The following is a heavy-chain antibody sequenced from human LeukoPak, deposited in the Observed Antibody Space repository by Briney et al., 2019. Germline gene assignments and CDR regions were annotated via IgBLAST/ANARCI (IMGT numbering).Heavy chain of an antibody. CDR3: AKGTSTSCYTGLDY. V-gene: IGHV3-23*01. J-gene: IGHJ4*02. CDR1: GFTFSSYA. CDR2: ISGSSGST. D-gene: IGHD2-2*02. Sequence: PGGSLRLSCAASGFTFSSYAMSWVRQAPGKGLEWVSVISGSSGSTYYADSVKGRFTISRDNSKNTLYLQMDSLRAEDTAVYYCAKGTSTSCYTGLDYWGQGTLVTASS.